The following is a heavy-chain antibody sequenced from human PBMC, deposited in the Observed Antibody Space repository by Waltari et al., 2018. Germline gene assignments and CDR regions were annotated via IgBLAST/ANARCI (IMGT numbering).Heavy chain of an antibody. J-gene: IGHJ6*02. V-gene: IGHV1-2*04. D-gene: IGHD1-7*01. CDR2: INPRTGDA. Sequence: QVRLAQSGAEVKKPGASIKVSCRPSGYTFIDTYIHWVRQARGRGLEWMGWINPRTGDAYYAQNFQDWFTMTRDTSISTAYMEVSRLTADDTGVYYCARASGSTPWRYGLDVWGQGTTVTAS. CDR1: GYTFIDTY. CDR3: ARASGSTPWRYGLDV.